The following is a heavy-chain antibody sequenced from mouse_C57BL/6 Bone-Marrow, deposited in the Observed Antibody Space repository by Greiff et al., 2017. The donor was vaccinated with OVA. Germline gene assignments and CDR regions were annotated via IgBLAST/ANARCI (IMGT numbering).Heavy chain of an antibody. CDR3: TREDYYGSILYAMDY. D-gene: IGHD1-1*01. CDR2: ISSGGDYI. V-gene: IGHV5-9-1*02. CDR1: GFTFSSYA. Sequence: EVMLVESGEGLVKPGGSLKLSCAASGFTFSSYAMSWVRQTPEKRLEWVAYISSGGDYIYYADTVKGRFTISRDNARNTLYLQMSSLKSEDTAMYYCTREDYYGSILYAMDYWGQGTSVTVSS. J-gene: IGHJ4*01.